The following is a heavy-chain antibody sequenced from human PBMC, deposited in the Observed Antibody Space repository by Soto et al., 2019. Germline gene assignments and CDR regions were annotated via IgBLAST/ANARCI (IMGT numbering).Heavy chain of an antibody. Sequence: QVQLVESGGGVVQPGRSLGLSCAASAFTFSTYGMHWVRQAPGKGLECGAIIAYDGSNKYYADSVNGRFTITRDNSKNTLYLHMNSLRGEDTAVYYCARHGDSRGIDYWGQGTLVTVSS. J-gene: IGHJ4*02. CDR2: IAYDGSNK. CDR3: ARHGDSRGIDY. CDR1: AFTFSTYG. V-gene: IGHV3-30*03. D-gene: IGHD3-16*01.